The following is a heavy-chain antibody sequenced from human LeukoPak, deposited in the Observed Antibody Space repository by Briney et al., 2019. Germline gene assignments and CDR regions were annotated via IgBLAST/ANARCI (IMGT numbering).Heavy chain of an antibody. CDR1: GGSFSGYY. Sequence: SETLSLTCAVYGGSFSGYYWSWIRQPPGKGLEWIGEINHSGSTNYNPSLKSRVTISVDTSKNQFSLKLSSVTAADTAVYYCARAWQEWHYYDSSGYYYLNWFGPWGQGTLVTVSS. CDR2: INHSGST. CDR3: ARAWQEWHYYDSSGYYYLNWFGP. D-gene: IGHD3-22*01. J-gene: IGHJ5*02. V-gene: IGHV4-34*01.